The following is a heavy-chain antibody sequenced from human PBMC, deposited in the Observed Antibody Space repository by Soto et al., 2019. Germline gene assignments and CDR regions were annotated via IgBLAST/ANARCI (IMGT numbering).Heavy chain of an antibody. D-gene: IGHD3-22*01. CDR1: GFTFSRYA. V-gene: IGHV3-23*01. Sequence: GGSLRLSCAASGFTFSRYAMSWVRQAPGKGLEWVSAISGSGGSTYYADSVKGRFTISRDNSKNTLYLQMNSLRAEDTAVYYCAKDLVGDSSGYYFGYWGQGTLVTVSS. J-gene: IGHJ4*02. CDR3: AKDLVGDSSGYYFGY. CDR2: ISGSGGST.